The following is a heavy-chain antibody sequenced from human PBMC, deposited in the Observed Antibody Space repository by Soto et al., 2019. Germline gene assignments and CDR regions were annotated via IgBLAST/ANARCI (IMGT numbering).Heavy chain of an antibody. V-gene: IGHV3-30*03. J-gene: IGHJ4*02. CDR2: ISYDGSNK. CDR3: ARSYPFDY. D-gene: IGHD1-26*01. Sequence: QVQLVESGGGVVQPGRSLRLSCAASGFTFSSYGMHWVRQAPGKGLEWVAVISYDGSNKYYADSVKGRFTISRDNSKNTLYLQMNSLRAEDTAVYYCARSYPFDYWGQGTLVTVSS. CDR1: GFTFSSYG.